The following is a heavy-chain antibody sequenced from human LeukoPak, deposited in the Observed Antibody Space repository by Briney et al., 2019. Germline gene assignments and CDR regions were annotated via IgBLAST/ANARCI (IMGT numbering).Heavy chain of an antibody. CDR1: GYTFTDYY. CDR3: VRESRGILNYFDF. Sequence: ASVKVSCKASGYTFTDYYMHWVRQAPGQGLEWMGWINPDNGGPNYAQKFQGGVTMTRDTSITTAYMELSWLRSDDTAVYYCVRESRGILNYFDFWGQGTLVTVSS. V-gene: IGHV1-2*02. CDR2: INPDNGGP. D-gene: IGHD3-22*01. J-gene: IGHJ4*02.